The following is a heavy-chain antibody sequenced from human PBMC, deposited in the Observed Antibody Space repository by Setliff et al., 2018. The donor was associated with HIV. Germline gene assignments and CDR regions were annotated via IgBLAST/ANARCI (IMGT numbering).Heavy chain of an antibody. J-gene: IGHJ6*03. V-gene: IGHV4-39*01. CDR3: ARHRDPPGTSWIYYYYYMDL. CDR2: IYSSGSP. CDR1: GASISSSNSY. Sequence: SETLSLTCSVYGASISSSNSYWGWIRQPPGKRLEWLGRIYSSGSPSYNPSLSSRLTISVDTSKNHVSLRLSSVTAADTGVFYCARHRDPPGTSWIYYYYYMDLWGEGTTVTVSS. D-gene: IGHD6-13*01.